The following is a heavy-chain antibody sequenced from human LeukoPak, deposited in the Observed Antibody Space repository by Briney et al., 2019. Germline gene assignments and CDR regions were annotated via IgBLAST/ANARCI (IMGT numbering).Heavy chain of an antibody. CDR3: ASGEMDCGGDCPYAFDI. Sequence: SETLSLTCAVSGYSISSGYYWGWIRQPPGKGLEWIGSIYHSGSTYYNPSLKSRVTISVDTSKNQFSLKLSSVTAADTAVYYCASGEMDCGGDCPYAFDIWGQGTMVTVSS. D-gene: IGHD2-21*02. J-gene: IGHJ3*02. CDR1: GYSISSGYY. CDR2: IYHSGST. V-gene: IGHV4-38-2*01.